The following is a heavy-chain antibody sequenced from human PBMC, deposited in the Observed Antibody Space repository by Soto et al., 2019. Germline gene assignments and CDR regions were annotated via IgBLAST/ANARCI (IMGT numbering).Heavy chain of an antibody. D-gene: IGHD1-1*01. J-gene: IGHJ6*02. CDR3: ARVTPGNNLYYFSGLDV. CDR2: LYSGGKS. CDR1: GFNFDNSY. V-gene: IGHV3-66*02. Sequence: PGGSLRLSCAASGFNFDNSYMSWVRQAPGKGLEWVAILYSGGKSYYAESVRGRFTISRDISKNTLDLQMNRLRPEDTAVYYCARVTPGNNLYYFSGLDVWGQGTSVTVSS.